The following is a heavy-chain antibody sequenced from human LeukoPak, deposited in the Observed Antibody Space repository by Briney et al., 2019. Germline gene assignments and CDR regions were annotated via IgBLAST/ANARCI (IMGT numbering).Heavy chain of an antibody. CDR2: INQSGST. D-gene: IGHD3-9*01. Sequence: SETLSLTCAVYGGSFSGYYWSWIRQTPGKGLEWIGEINQSGSTYYNPSLKSRVTISIDMSKNQFSVKLSSVTAADTAVYYCARNTPVQNFDWVQEPWGQGTPVTVSS. J-gene: IGHJ4*02. CDR1: GGSFSGYY. V-gene: IGHV4-34*01. CDR3: ARNTPVQNFDWVQEP.